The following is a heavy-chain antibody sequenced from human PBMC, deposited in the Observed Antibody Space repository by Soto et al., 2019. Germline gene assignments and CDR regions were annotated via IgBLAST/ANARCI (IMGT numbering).Heavy chain of an antibody. CDR3: VRDSGRGFYFDY. CDR1: GITFRDHY. CDR2: IRNRPNSYTT. V-gene: IGHV3-72*01. D-gene: IGHD3-10*01. J-gene: IGHJ4*02. Sequence: PGGPMRLSCAASGITFRDHYMDWVRQAPGKGLEWVGRIRNRPNSYTTQYAASVKGRFAVLRDDSEHLVYLQMNDLKTEDTAVYYCVRDSGRGFYFDYWGQGAQVTVSS.